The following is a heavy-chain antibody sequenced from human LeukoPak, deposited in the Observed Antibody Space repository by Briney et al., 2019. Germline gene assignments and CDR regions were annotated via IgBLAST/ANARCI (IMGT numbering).Heavy chain of an antibody. Sequence: ASVKVSCKASGYTFTSYGISWVRQAPGQGLEWMGWISAYNGNTNYAQKLQGRVTMATDTSTSTAYMELRSLRSDDTAVYYCAKTFSSWYNGMDVWGQGTTVTVSS. V-gene: IGHV1-18*01. CDR1: GYTFTSYG. D-gene: IGHD6-13*01. J-gene: IGHJ6*02. CDR2: ISAYNGNT. CDR3: AKTFSSWYNGMDV.